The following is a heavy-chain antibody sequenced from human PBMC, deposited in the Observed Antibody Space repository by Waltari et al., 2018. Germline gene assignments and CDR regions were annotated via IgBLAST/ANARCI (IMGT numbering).Heavy chain of an antibody. Sequence: EVQLVESGGGLIQPGGSLRLCFAASGLLVSSKYMSWVRQAPGKGLEWISVIYSGGSTYYADSVKGRFTISRDNSKNTVFLQMNSLRAEDTAVYYCAREVGDWSDALGYWGQGTLVTVSS. V-gene: IGHV3-53*01. CDR2: IYSGGST. CDR3: AREVGDWSDALGY. D-gene: IGHD1-1*01. CDR1: GLLVSSKY. J-gene: IGHJ4*02.